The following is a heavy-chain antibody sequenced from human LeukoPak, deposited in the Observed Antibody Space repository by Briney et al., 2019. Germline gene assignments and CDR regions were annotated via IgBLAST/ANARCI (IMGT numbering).Heavy chain of an antibody. CDR3: AKSRYANYFDY. Sequence: PGGSLRLSCAGFGFTFSRYSMNWVRQAPGKGLEWVSSISSSSYYKYYADAVKGRFTISRDDAKNSLYLQMNSLRGGDTAVYYCAKSRYANYFDYWGQGTLVTVSS. J-gene: IGHJ4*02. D-gene: IGHD5-12*01. CDR2: ISSSSYYK. V-gene: IGHV3-21*01. CDR1: GFTFSRYS.